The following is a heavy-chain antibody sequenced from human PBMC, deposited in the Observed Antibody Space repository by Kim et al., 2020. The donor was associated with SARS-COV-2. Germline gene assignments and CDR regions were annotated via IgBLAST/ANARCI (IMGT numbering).Heavy chain of an antibody. CDR3: ARALYGSGSYYNSY. Sequence: ADSVKGRFTISRDNAKNSLYLQMTSLRAEDTAVYYCARALYGSGSYYNSYWGQGTLVTVSS. D-gene: IGHD3-10*01. V-gene: IGHV3-21*01. J-gene: IGHJ4*02.